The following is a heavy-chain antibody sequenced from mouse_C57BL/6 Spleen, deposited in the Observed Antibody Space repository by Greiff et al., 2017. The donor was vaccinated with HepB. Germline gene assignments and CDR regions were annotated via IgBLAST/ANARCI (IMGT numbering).Heavy chain of an antibody. CDR3: TRYGSYFDY. D-gene: IGHD2-2*01. V-gene: IGHV1-15*01. CDR1: GYTFTDYE. CDR2: IDPETGGT. J-gene: IGHJ2*01. Sequence: VQLQESGAELVRPGASVTLSCKASGYTFTDYEMHWVKQTPVHGLEWIGAIDPETGGTAYNQKFKGKAILTADKSSSTAYMELRSLTSEDSAVYYCTRYGSYFDYWGQGTTLTVSS.